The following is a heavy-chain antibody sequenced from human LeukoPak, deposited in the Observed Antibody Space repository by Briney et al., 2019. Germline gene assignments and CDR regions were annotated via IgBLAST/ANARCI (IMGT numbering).Heavy chain of an antibody. V-gene: IGHV3-74*01. CDR2: INSDGSST. CDR1: GFTFSSYW. J-gene: IGHJ5*02. Sequence: TGGSLRLSCAASGFTFSSYWMHWVRQAPGKGLVWVSRINSDGSSTSYADSVKVRFTISRDNAKNTLYLQMNSLRAEDTAVYYCARVSSSTTNWFDPWGQGTLVTVSS. D-gene: IGHD6-13*01. CDR3: ARVSSSTTNWFDP.